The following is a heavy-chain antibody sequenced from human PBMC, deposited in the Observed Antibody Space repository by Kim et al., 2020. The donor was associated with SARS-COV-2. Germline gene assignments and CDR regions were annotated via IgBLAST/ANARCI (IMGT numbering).Heavy chain of an antibody. V-gene: IGHV3-43*01. D-gene: IGHD4-17*01. CDR1: GFTFDDYT. CDR2: ISWDGGST. Sequence: GGSLRLSCAASGFTFDDYTMHWVRQAPGKGLEWVSLISWDGGSTYYADSVKGRFTISRDNSKNSLYLQMNSLRTEDTALYYCAKDMATVTTWGMDVWGQGTTVTVSS. CDR3: AKDMATVTTWGMDV. J-gene: IGHJ6*02.